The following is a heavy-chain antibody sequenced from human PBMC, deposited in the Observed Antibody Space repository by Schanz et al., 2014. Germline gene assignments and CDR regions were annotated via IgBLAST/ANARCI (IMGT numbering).Heavy chain of an antibody. CDR3: ARQPGRITVSGVVSNWFDP. Sequence: EVQLVESGGGLVKPGGSLRLSCAASGFTFSTYYMNWVRQAPGKGLEWVSSISSSSSYISYADLVKGRFTISRDNAKNSLYLQMNSLRVEDTAVYYCARQPGRITVSGVVSNWFDPWGQGTLVTVSS. V-gene: IGHV3-21*02. J-gene: IGHJ5*02. CDR2: ISSSSSYI. D-gene: IGHD3-3*01. CDR1: GFTFSTYY.